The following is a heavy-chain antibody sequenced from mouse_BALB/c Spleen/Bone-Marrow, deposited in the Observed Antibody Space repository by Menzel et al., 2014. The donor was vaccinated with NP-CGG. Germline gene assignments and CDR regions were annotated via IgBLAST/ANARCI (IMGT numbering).Heavy chain of an antibody. CDR3: ARDRAMDY. Sequence: EVQGVESGPGLVKPSQSLSLTCTVTDYSITSDYAWNWIQQFPGNKLEWMGYISYSGSTSYNPSLKSRISITRDTSKNQFFLQLNSVTTEDTATYYCARDRAMDYWGQGTSVTVSS. J-gene: IGHJ4*01. CDR1: DYSITSDYA. V-gene: IGHV3-2*02. CDR2: ISYSGST.